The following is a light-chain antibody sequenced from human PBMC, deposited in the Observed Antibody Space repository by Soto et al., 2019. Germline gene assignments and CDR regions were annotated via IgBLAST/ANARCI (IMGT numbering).Light chain of an antibody. V-gene: IGKV1-27*01. Sequence: DIQMTQSPSSLSASVGDRVTITCRATQGISNYLAWYQQKPGKVPKLLIYAASTLQSGVPSRFSGSGSWTDFTLTISSLQPEGVATYYCQKYNSAPWTFGQGTKVEIK. CDR1: QGISNY. CDR3: QKYNSAPWT. J-gene: IGKJ1*01. CDR2: AAS.